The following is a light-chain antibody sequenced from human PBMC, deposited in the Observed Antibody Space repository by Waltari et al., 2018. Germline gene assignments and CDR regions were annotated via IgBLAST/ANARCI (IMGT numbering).Light chain of an antibody. J-gene: IGLJ2*01. CDR2: DVS. Sequence: QSALTPPASVSGSPGQSITISCTGTSSDVGGYNPFSWYQQDPGKVPKLIIYDVSERPSGVSDRFSGSKPGNTASLTISGVQAEDETDYYCSSYTNRNTLIFGGGTKLTVL. CDR1: SSDVGGYNP. V-gene: IGLV2-14*01. CDR3: SSYTNRNTLI.